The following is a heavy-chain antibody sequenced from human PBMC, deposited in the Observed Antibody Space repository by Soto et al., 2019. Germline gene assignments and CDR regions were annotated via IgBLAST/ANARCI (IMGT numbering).Heavy chain of an antibody. D-gene: IGHD5-18*01. J-gene: IGHJ4*02. CDR1: GGSISSGDYY. Sequence: SETLSLTCTVSGGSISSGDYYWSWIRQHPGKGLEWIGYIYYSGSTYYNPSLQNRVTISIDTSKNQVSLKVNSVTAADTAVYYCARDHPHSYGVYYFDYWGQGTPVTVSS. V-gene: IGHV4-61*08. CDR3: ARDHPHSYGVYYFDY. CDR2: IYYSGST.